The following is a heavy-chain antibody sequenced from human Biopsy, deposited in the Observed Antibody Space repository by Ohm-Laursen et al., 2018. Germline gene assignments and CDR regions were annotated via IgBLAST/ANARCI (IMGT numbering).Heavy chain of an antibody. Sequence: SVKVSCKASGYTFAGYYPHWVRQAPGHGLEWMGWINPNSGNANYAQSFQGRLTVTRDTSITTAYMELTSLTSDDTAIYYCARVPAYPSIDGYYGLDLWGQGTTVIVSS. D-gene: IGHD2-15*01. CDR3: ARVPAYPSIDGYYGLDL. CDR2: INPNSGNA. CDR1: GYTFAGYY. J-gene: IGHJ6*02. V-gene: IGHV1-2*02.